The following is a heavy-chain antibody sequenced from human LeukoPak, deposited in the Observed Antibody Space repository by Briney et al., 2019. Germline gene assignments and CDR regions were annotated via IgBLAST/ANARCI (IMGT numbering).Heavy chain of an antibody. CDR2: IYTSGST. CDR1: GGSISSGSYY. V-gene: IGHV4-61*02. J-gene: IGHJ4*02. Sequence: SETLSHTCTVSGGSISSGSYYWSWIRQPAGKGLEWIGRIYTSGSTNYNPSLKSRVTISVDTSKNQFSLKLSSVTAADTAVYYCARDEDLGSGWYFSFDYWGQGTLVTVSS. CDR3: ARDEDLGSGWYFSFDY. D-gene: IGHD6-19*01.